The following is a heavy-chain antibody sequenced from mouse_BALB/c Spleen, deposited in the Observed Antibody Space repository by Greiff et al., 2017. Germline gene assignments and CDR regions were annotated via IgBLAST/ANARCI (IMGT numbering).Heavy chain of an antibody. CDR3: ARDISPLPGTLFAY. CDR2: IRNKANGYTT. Sequence: EVKLMESGGGLVQPGGSLRLSCATSGFTFTDYYMSWVRQPPGKALEWLGFIRNKANGYTTEYSASVKGRFTISRDNSQSILYLQMNTLRAEDSATYYCARDISPLPGTLFAYWGQGTLVTVSA. CDR1: GFTFTDYY. J-gene: IGHJ3*01. D-gene: IGHD4-1*01. V-gene: IGHV7-3*02.